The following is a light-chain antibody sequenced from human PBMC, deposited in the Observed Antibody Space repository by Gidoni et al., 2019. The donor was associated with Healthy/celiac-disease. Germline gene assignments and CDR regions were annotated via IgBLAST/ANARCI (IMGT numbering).Light chain of an antibody. V-gene: IGLV3-1*01. CDR2: QDS. Sequence: SYELTQPTSVSVSPGQTASITCSGDTLGDKYACWYQQKPGQSPVLVIYQDSQRPSGIPDRFSGSNSVNTATLTISGTQAMDEADYYCQAWDSSTVVFGGGTKLTVL. CDR1: TLGDKY. J-gene: IGLJ2*01. CDR3: QAWDSSTVV.